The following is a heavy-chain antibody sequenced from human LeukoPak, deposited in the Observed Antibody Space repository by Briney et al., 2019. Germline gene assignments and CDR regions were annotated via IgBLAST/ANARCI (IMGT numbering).Heavy chain of an antibody. CDR2: IYHSGST. D-gene: IGHD2-21*02. CDR1: GGSISSSNW. J-gene: IGHJ6*02. CDR3: ARRTASNYYYYGMDV. V-gene: IGHV4-4*02. Sequence: PSGTLSLTCAVSGGSISSSNWWSWVRQPPGKGLEWIGEIYHSGSTNYNPSLKSRVTISVDKSKNQFSLKLSSVTAADTAVYYCARRTASNYYYYGMDVWGQGTTVTVSS.